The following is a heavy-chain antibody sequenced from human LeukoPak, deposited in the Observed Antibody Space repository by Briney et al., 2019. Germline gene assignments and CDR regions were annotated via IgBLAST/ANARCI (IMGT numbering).Heavy chain of an antibody. Sequence: PSETLSLTCAVSGGSISSYYWSWIRQPPGKGLEWIGYICYSGSTYYNPSLKSRVTISVDTSKNQFSLKLSSVTAADTAVYYCARVRTGTTVIRSYYFDYWGQGTLVTVSS. V-gene: IGHV4-59*01. CDR2: ICYSGST. J-gene: IGHJ4*02. CDR3: ARVRTGTTVIRSYYFDY. CDR1: GGSISSYY. D-gene: IGHD1-7*01.